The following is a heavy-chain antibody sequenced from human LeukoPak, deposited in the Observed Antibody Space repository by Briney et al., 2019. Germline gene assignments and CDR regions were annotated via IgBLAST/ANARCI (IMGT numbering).Heavy chain of an antibody. Sequence: GASVKVSCKASGGTFSSYAISWVRQAPGQGLEWIGRIIPILGIANYAQKFQGRVTITADKSTSTAYMELSSLRSEDTAVYYCARDRDVVVVAATPSRGYYGMDVWGQGTTVTVSS. CDR1: GGTFSSYA. D-gene: IGHD2-15*01. V-gene: IGHV1-69*04. CDR3: ARDRDVVVVAATPSRGYYGMDV. J-gene: IGHJ6*02. CDR2: IIPILGIA.